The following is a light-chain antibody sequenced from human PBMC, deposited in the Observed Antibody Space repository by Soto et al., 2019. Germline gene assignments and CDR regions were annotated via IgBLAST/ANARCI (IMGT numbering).Light chain of an antibody. J-gene: IGKJ4*01. CDR3: QQYNNWPPLT. Sequence: EIVMTQSPATLSVYPGERATLSCRASQSVSSTLAWYQQKPGQAPRLLIYGASTRATGIPARFSGSGSGTEFTLTISSLQSEYFAVYYCQQYNNWPPLTFGGGTKVEIK. CDR2: GAS. CDR1: QSVSST. V-gene: IGKV3-15*01.